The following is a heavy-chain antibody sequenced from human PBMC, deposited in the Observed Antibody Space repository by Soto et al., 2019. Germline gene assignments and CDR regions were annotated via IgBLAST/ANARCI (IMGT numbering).Heavy chain of an antibody. V-gene: IGHV4-59*01. CDR1: GGSISSDY. CDR3: ARGGYCGGDCYSTYYFDY. Sequence: PSETLSLTCTVSGGSISSDYWSWIRQPPGKGLEWIGYIYYGGSTHSNPSLKSRVTISVDTSKNQFSLKLSSVTAADTAVYYCARGGYCGGDCYSTYYFDYWGQGTLVTVSS. CDR2: IYYGGST. D-gene: IGHD2-21*02. J-gene: IGHJ4*02.